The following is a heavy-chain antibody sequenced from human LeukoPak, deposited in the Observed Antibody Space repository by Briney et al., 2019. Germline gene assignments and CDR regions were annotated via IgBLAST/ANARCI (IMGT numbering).Heavy chain of an antibody. CDR1: GFSISRGHY. CDR3: ARVKFELPYGPFDY. J-gene: IGHJ4*02. D-gene: IGHD2-2*02. Sequence: SETLSLTCTVSGFSISRGHYWGWVRQSPGKGLEWIGSIYLGGTTYYSPSLKSRVTMSVDTSKNQFSLKMNSVSAADTAVYYRARVKFELPYGPFDYWGQGTLVTVSS. V-gene: IGHV4-38-2*02. CDR2: IYLGGTT.